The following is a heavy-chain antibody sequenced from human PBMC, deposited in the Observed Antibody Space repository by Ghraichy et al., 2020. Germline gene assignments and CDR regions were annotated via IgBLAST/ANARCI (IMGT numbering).Heavy chain of an antibody. Sequence: SETLSLTCTVSRDSVSGTSYFWSWIRQPPGKGLEWIGYIYNTGRTNYNPSLKSRVTISIAPSKTQFSLKLRSVTAADTAVYYCARETKIIVGAPTTVIDYWGLVTLVTVSS. CDR1: RDSVSGTSYF. V-gene: IGHV4-61*01. CDR3: ARETKIIVGAPTTVIDY. CDR2: IYNTGRT. J-gene: IGHJ4*01. D-gene: IGHD1-26*01.